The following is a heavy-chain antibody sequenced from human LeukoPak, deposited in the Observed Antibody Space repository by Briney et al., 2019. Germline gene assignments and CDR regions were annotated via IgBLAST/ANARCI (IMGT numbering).Heavy chain of an antibody. CDR2: IYSGGST. CDR1: GFTFDSYA. D-gene: IGHD3-10*01. CDR3: ARHKEGSGKKGVTYYYYGMDV. J-gene: IGHJ6*02. V-gene: IGHV3-66*04. Sequence: QPGGSLRLSCAASGFTFDSYAMTWVRQAPGKGLECVSVIYSGGSTYYADSVKGRFTISRDNSKNPLYLQVNSLRAEDTAVYYCARHKEGSGKKGVTYYYYGMDVWGQGTTVTVSS.